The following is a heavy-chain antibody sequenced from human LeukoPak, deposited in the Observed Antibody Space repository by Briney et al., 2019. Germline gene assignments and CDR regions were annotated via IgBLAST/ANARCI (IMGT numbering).Heavy chain of an antibody. CDR3: ARPLGYSGSGSYYAY. Sequence: GGSLRLSCAASGFTFSSYEMNWVRQAPGKGLEWVSYISGSGDVIHNADSVKGRFIISRDNAENSLFLQMNSLRAEDTAVYYCARPLGYSGSGSYYAYWGQGTLVTVPS. V-gene: IGHV3-48*03. D-gene: IGHD3-10*01. CDR2: ISGSGDVI. J-gene: IGHJ4*02. CDR1: GFTFSSYE.